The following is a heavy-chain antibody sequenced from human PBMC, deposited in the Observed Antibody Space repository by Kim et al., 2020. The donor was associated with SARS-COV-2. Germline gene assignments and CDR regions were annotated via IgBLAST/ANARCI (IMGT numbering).Heavy chain of an antibody. D-gene: IGHD2-2*01. Sequence: GKGRFTISRDNAKNSLYLQRNSLRAEDTAVYYCARVRKYCSSTSCGAFDIWGQGTMVTVSS. V-gene: IGHV3-11*05. CDR3: ARVRKYCSSTSCGAFDI. J-gene: IGHJ3*02.